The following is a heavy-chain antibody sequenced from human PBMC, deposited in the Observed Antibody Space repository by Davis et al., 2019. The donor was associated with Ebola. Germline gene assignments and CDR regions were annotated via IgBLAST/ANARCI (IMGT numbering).Heavy chain of an antibody. J-gene: IGHJ6*03. CDR2: IYYSGST. CDR3: ARDLRYDSSGYDYYFYMDV. D-gene: IGHD3-22*01. Sequence: LSCTVSGGSISRGGSYWTWIRQHPGKGLEWIGYIYYSGSTYYKPSLKSRVTISLDTSKNQFSLNLYSVTAADTAAYYCARDLRYDSSGYDYYFYMDVWGKGTTVTVSS. CDR1: GGSISRGGSY. V-gene: IGHV4-31*03.